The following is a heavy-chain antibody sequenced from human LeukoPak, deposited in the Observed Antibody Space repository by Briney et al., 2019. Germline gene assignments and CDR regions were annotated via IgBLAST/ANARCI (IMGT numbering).Heavy chain of an antibody. J-gene: IGHJ4*02. CDR2: ISSSSTYI. CDR1: GFSFSRYT. Sequence: GGSLRLSCAASGFSFSRYTMNWVRQAPGKGLEWVSSISSSSTYIYYADSVKGRFTISRDNAKNLLYLQMNSLRAEDTAVYYCARLYDILTGALDYWGQGTLVTVSS. CDR3: ARLYDILTGALDY. V-gene: IGHV3-21*01. D-gene: IGHD3-9*01.